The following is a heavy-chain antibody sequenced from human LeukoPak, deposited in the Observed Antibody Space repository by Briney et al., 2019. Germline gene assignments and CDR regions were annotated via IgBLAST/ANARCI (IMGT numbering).Heavy chain of an antibody. J-gene: IGHJ6*03. CDR1: GGSISTYY. Sequence: PSETLSLTCTLSGGSISTYYWSWIRQPPGKGLEWIGYIYHSGSTNYNPSLKSRVTISVDTSKNQFSLKLSSVTAADTAVYYCARVGVSHEYYYYYMDVWGKGTTVTVSS. V-gene: IGHV4-59*01. CDR2: IYHSGST. D-gene: IGHD5/OR15-5a*01. CDR3: ARVGVSHEYYYYYMDV.